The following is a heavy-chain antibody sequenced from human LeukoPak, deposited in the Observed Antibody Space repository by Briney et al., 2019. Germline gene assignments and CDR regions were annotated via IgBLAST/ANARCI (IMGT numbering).Heavy chain of an antibody. V-gene: IGHV4-4*07. J-gene: IGHJ4*02. D-gene: IGHD3-10*01. CDR2: IYSSGTT. CDR3: ARAEGSGSGAYTLDY. Sequence: PSETLSLTCTVSGXSTINYFRXXXXXPAXKGLEWIGHIYSSGTTHYHPSLNNRVTISLDASTSQFSLHLNSVTAADTAVYFCARAEGSGSGAYTLDYWGQGILVTVSS. CDR1: GXSTINYF.